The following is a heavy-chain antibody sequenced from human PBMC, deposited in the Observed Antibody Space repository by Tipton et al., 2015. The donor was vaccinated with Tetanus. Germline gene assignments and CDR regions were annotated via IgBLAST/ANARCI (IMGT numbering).Heavy chain of an antibody. CDR1: GFTFSDSI. Sequence: SLRLSCAASGFTFSDSIMHWVRQVPGKGLEWVSGITWNGDKVDYAESVRGRFTISRDNAKNSLYLQMNSLRAEDTALYYCAKGLGFYGMDVWGQGTTVTVSS. V-gene: IGHV3-9*01. J-gene: IGHJ6*02. D-gene: IGHD3-3*01. CDR2: ITWNGDKV. CDR3: AKGLGFYGMDV.